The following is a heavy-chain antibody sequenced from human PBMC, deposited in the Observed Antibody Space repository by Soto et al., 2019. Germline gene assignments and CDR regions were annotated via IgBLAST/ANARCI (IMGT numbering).Heavy chain of an antibody. CDR2: IYYSGKT. Sequence: SETLSLTCTVSGGSISSYYWSWIRQPPGKGLEWIGYIYYSGKTYYNPSLKSRVTISVDTSKNQFSLKLTSVTAADTAVYYCARSQTTVTSYDYWGQGTLVTVSS. V-gene: IGHV4-59*12. CDR3: ARSQTTVTSYDY. J-gene: IGHJ4*02. CDR1: GGSISSYY. D-gene: IGHD4-17*01.